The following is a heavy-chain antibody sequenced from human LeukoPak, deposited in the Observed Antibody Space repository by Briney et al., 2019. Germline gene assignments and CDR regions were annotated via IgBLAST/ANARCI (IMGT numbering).Heavy chain of an antibody. Sequence: GETLKISCQASGYSFTTYWIGWVRQMPGKGLEWMGVIYPGDSDTRYSPSFQGQVTISADKPTTTAYLQWSSLKASDTAVYYCARPAVAGSWSAFDIWDQGTMVTVSS. CDR1: GYSFTTYW. J-gene: IGHJ3*02. CDR2: IYPGDSDT. CDR3: ARPAVAGSWSAFDI. V-gene: IGHV5-51*04. D-gene: IGHD6-19*01.